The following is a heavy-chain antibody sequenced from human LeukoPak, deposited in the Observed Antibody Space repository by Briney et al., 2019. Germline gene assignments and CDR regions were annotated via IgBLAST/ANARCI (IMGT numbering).Heavy chain of an antibody. CDR1: VYTFIKYH. J-gene: IGHJ4*02. Sequence: ASVTVSFKASVYTFIKYHMSWVRQAPGQGVEWMGIINPSGSSASYTQKFQGRVTMTRDTSTSTVYLDLSSLRSEDTAVYYCARMTTGVLDYWGQGTLVTVSS. D-gene: IGHD1-1*01. V-gene: IGHV1-46*01. CDR2: INPSGSSA. CDR3: ARMTTGVLDY.